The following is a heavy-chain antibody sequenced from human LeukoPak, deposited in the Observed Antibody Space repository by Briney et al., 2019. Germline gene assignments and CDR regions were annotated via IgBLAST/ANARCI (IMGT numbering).Heavy chain of an antibody. CDR3: ARGGRYCSSTSCYKGAFDI. CDR2: ISAYNGNT. V-gene: IGHV1-18*01. D-gene: IGHD2-2*02. J-gene: IGHJ3*02. CDR1: GYTFTSYG. Sequence: ASVKVSCKASGYTFTSYGISWVRQAPGQGLEWMGWISAYNGNTNYAQKLQGRVTMTTGTSTSTAYMELRSLRSDDTAVYYCARGGRYCSSTSCYKGAFDIWGQGTMVTVSS.